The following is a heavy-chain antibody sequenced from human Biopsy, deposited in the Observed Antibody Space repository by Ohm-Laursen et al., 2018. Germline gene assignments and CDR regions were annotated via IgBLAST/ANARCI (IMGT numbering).Heavy chain of an antibody. J-gene: IGHJ5*02. Sequence: ASEPLSCLISGYTFTDYFVHWVRQAPGTSLEWMGWIDTFNGCTRSAQKFQVMVTMTRDTSLSPAYMELSRLTSHDTAVYYCARERDPWGQGALVTVSS. CDR1: GYTFTDYF. CDR3: ARERDP. CDR2: IDTFNGCT. V-gene: IGHV1-2*02.